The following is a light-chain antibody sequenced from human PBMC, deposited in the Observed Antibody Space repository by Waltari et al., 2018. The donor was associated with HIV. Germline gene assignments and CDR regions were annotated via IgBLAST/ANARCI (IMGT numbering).Light chain of an antibody. CDR3: SAWDSSLGAWV. V-gene: IGLV10-54*04. J-gene: IGLJ3*02. CDR2: RNT. CDR1: SHNVGNQG. Sequence: QAGLTQPPSVSKDLRQTATLTCTGNSHNVGNQGATWLQHHQGHPPKLLSSRNTNRAAGISESFSASRARSTASRTITGLQPEDEADYDCSAWDSSLGAWVFGGGNKLTVL.